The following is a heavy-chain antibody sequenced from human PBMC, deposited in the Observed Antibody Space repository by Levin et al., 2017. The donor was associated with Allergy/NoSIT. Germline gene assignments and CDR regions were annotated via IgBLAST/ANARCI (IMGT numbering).Heavy chain of an antibody. CDR2: INPDTGDT. J-gene: IGHJ1*01. CDR3: AGGSFDSSDFEYFRH. Sequence: PGASVKVSCKASGYTFSGHYMHWVRQAPGKGLEWMAWINPDTGDTNTAENFQGRVTMTSDTSIGTAYMDLRRLTSDDTAVYYCAGGSFDSSDFEYFRHWGQGTLVTVSS. CDR1: GYTFSGHY. D-gene: IGHD6-25*01. V-gene: IGHV1-2*02.